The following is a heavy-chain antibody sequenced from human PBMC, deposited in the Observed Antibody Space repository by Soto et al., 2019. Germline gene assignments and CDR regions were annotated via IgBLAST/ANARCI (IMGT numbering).Heavy chain of an antibody. CDR2: ARNRAGSYTT. D-gene: IGHD6-13*01. CDR3: SNSPVGKIGSG. J-gene: IGHJ4*02. Sequence: EVQLVESGGGLVQPGGSLRLSCVGSGFSFSDHHMDWVRQAPGKGLEWVGRARNRAGSYTTEYAASVKGRFTISRDDSKNSLYVQMNSLKTEDTAVYYCSNSPVGKIGSGWGQGTLVTVSS. CDR1: GFSFSDHH. V-gene: IGHV3-72*01.